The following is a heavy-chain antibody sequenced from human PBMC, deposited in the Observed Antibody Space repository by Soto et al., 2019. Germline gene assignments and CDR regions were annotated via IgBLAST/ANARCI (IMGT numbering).Heavy chain of an antibody. CDR2: IIPALGTA. J-gene: IGHJ2*01. CDR3: ARPDFGDCWYFDL. Sequence: QDQLVQSGAEVKKPGSSVKVSCTASGGTFSSHTFSWVRQAPGQGLEWMGRIIPALGTATDAQKFQGRVTITADESATTGYMELNSLRSADAAGYYCARPDFGDCWYFDLWGRGTLVTVSS. D-gene: IGHD4-17*01. V-gene: IGHV1-69*08. CDR1: GGTFSSHT.